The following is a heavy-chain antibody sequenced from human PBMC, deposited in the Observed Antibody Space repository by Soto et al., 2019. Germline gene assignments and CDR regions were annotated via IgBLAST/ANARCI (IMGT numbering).Heavy chain of an antibody. V-gene: IGHV3-33*01. J-gene: IGHJ4*02. D-gene: IGHD2-8*01. CDR2: IWYDGSNK. CDR3: ARDFLVLPPRLIAY. Sequence: QVQLVESGGGVVQPGRSLRLSCAASGFTFSSYGMHWVRQAPGKGLEWVAVIWYDGSNKYYADSVKGRFTISRDNSKNTLYLKMNSLRAGNMAVYYCARDFLVLPPRLIAYWGQGTLVTVSS. CDR1: GFTFSSYG.